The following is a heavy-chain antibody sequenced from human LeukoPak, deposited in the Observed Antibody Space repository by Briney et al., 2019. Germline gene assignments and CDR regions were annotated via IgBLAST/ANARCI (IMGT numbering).Heavy chain of an antibody. CDR2: INAGNGNT. J-gene: IGHJ5*02. Sequence: ASVKVSCKASGYTFTSYAMHWVRQAPGQRLEWMGWINAGNGNTKYPQKFQGRVTITRDTSASTAYMELSSLRSEDTAVYYCARVVPAAMSRGNWFDPWGQGTLVTVSS. CDR3: ARVVPAAMSRGNWFDP. D-gene: IGHD2-2*01. CDR1: GYTFTSYA. V-gene: IGHV1-3*01.